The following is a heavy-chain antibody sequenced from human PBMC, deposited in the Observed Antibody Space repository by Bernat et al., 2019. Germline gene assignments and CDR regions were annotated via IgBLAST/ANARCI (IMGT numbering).Heavy chain of an antibody. CDR3: ARKGLRSPDWYFDL. V-gene: IGHV3-21*01. Sequence: EVQLVESGGGLVKPGGSLRLSCADSGFTFSSYSMNWVRQAPGKGLEWVSSISSSSSYIYYADSVKGRFTISRDNAKNSLYLQMNSLRAEDTAVYYCARKGLRSPDWYFDLWGRGTLVTVSS. D-gene: IGHD5-12*01. J-gene: IGHJ2*01. CDR1: GFTFSSYS. CDR2: ISSSSSYI.